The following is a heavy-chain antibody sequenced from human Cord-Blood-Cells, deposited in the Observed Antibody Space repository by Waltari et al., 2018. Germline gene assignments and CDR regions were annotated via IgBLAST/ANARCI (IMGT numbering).Heavy chain of an antibody. D-gene: IGHD6-6*01. J-gene: IGHJ1*01. V-gene: IGHV4-4*07. CDR3: ASDDTARGYFQH. CDR1: GGSISSYY. CDR2: IYTSGST. Sequence: QVQLQESGPGLVKPSETLTLTCTVPGGSISSYYWSWIRQPAGKGLEWMGRIYTSGSTNYNPSLKSRVTMSVDTSKNQFSLKLSSVTAADTAVYDCASDDTARGYFQHWGQGTLVTVSS.